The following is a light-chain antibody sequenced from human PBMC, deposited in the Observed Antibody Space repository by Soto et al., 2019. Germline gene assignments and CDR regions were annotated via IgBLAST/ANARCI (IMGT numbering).Light chain of an antibody. V-gene: IGLV3-21*02. CDR1: RLETKT. CDR3: QVWDSLSDHHV. Sequence: SYVLTQPPSVSVAPGQTARVSCGGNRLETKTVFWYQQKPGQAPVLVVRDDSVRPSGIPERFSGSNSGGTATLTITGVDAGDEADYYCQVWDSLSDHHVFGPGTKLTVL. CDR2: DDS. J-gene: IGLJ1*01.